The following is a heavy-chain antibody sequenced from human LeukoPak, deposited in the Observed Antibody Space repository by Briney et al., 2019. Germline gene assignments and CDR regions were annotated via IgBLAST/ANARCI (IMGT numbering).Heavy chain of an antibody. Sequence: PGGSLRLSCSASGFTFSTYGMHWVRQAPGKGLEWVAVISYDGNNKYYADSVKGRFTISRDNSKNTLYLQMNSLRAEDTAVYYCAKDREEMTTVWYFDLWGRGTLVTVSS. CDR1: GFTFSTYG. V-gene: IGHV3-30*18. D-gene: IGHD4-11*01. CDR2: ISYDGNNK. J-gene: IGHJ2*01. CDR3: AKDREEMTTVWYFDL.